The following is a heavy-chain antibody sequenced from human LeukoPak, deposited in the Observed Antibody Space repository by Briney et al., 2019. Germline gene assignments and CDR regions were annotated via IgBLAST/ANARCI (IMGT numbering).Heavy chain of an antibody. V-gene: IGHV3-23*01. D-gene: IGHD1-26*01. CDR2: ISGSGGST. CDR3: TRVQVGPNANWFDP. Sequence: PGGSLRLSCAASGFTFSSYAMSWVRQAPGKGLEWVSAISGSGGSTYYADSVKGRFTISRDNAKNSLFLQMNSLRAEDTAVYYCTRVQVGPNANWFDPWGQGTLVTVSS. CDR1: GFTFSSYA. J-gene: IGHJ5*02.